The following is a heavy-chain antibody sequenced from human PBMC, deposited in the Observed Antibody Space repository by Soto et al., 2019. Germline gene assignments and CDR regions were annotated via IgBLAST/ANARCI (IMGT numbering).Heavy chain of an antibody. CDR3: AKEQAVSGTSHFDY. Sequence: AGGSLRLSCAASGFTFSTYAMNWVRQAPGKGLEWVSAISISGGNTYYADSVKGRFTISRDISKNTLYLQMNSLRVEDTAIYYCAKEQAVSGTSHFDYWGQGTLVTVSS. D-gene: IGHD6-19*01. CDR1: GFTFSTYA. J-gene: IGHJ4*02. CDR2: ISISGGNT. V-gene: IGHV3-23*01.